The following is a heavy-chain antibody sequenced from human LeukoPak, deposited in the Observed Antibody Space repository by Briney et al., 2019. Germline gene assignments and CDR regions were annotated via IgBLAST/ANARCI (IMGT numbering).Heavy chain of an antibody. CDR1: GGSISSGSYY. CDR2: IYTSGST. D-gene: IGHD2-2*01. V-gene: IGHV4-61*02. J-gene: IGHJ1*01. Sequence: PSETLSLTCAVSGGSISSGSYYWSWIRQPAGKGLEWIGRIYTSGSTNYNPSLKSRVTISVDTSKNQFSLKLSSVTAADTAVYYCARVGYCSTTSCYFQHWGQGTLVTVSS. CDR3: ARVGYCSTTSCYFQH.